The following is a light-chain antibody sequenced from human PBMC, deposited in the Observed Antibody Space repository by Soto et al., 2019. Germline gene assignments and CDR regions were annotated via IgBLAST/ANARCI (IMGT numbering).Light chain of an antibody. CDR1: QSVTSSY. CDR3: QQYGNSPLA. J-gene: IGKJ3*01. Sequence: EIVLTQSPGTLSLSPGERATLSCRASQSVTSSYLAWYQQKPGQAPRLLIFGASPRATGIPDRFSGSGSGTDFTLTISRLEPEDFAVYYCQQYGNSPLAFGPGTKVDIK. CDR2: GAS. V-gene: IGKV3-20*01.